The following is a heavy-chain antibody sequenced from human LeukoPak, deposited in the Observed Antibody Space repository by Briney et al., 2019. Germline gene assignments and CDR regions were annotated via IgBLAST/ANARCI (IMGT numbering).Heavy chain of an antibody. D-gene: IGHD2-2*01. CDR1: GGSISNYY. CDR3: AREGLVPAASGDAFDT. J-gene: IGHJ3*02. Sequence: PSETLSLTCTVSGGSISNYYWSWIRQPPGKGLELIGYIYYSGSTNCNPSLSSRVTISVDTSNNQFSLKLSSVTAADTAVYYCAREGLVPAASGDAFDTWGQGTMVTVSS. V-gene: IGHV4-59*01. CDR2: IYYSGST.